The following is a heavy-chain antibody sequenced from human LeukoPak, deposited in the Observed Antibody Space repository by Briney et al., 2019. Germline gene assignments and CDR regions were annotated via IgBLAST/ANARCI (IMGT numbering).Heavy chain of an antibody. J-gene: IGHJ4*02. D-gene: IGHD3-3*01. V-gene: IGHV3-23*01. CDR1: GFTFSSYA. Sequence: GGSLRLSCAASGFTFSSYAMSWVRQAPGKGLEWVSAISGSGGSTYYADSVKGRFTISRDNSKNTLYLQMSSLRPEDTAVYYCAKDFDDFWSGADYWGQGTLVTVSS. CDR3: AKDFDDFWSGADY. CDR2: ISGSGGST.